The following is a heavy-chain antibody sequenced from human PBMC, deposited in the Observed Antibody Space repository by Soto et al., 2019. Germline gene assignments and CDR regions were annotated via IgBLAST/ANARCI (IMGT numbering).Heavy chain of an antibody. Sequence: GFLLKVSCKASGGTFSSYAISWVRQAPGQGLEWMGGIIPIFGTANYAQKFQGRVTITADKSTSTAYMELSSLRSEDTAVYYCARDSGTNDAFDIWGQGTMVTVSS. CDR1: GGTFSSYA. CDR2: IIPIFGTA. CDR3: ARDSGTNDAFDI. D-gene: IGHD2-2*01. V-gene: IGHV1-69*06. J-gene: IGHJ3*02.